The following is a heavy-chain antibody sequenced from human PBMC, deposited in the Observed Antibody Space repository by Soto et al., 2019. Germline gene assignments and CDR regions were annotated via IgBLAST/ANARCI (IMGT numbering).Heavy chain of an antibody. V-gene: IGHV4-38-2*01. CDR2: IYHSGST. CDR3: ERASDYGDYLYYFAY. J-gene: IGHJ4*02. D-gene: IGHD4-17*01. CDR1: GYSISSGYY. Sequence: PSETLSLTCAVSGYSISSGYYWGWIRQPPGKGLEWIGSIYHSGSTYYNPSLKSRVTISVDTSKNQFSLKLSSVTAADTVVYYCERASDYGDYLYYFAYRGQGTLVLVSS.